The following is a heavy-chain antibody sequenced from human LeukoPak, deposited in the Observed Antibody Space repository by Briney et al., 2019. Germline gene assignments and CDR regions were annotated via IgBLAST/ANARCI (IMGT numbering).Heavy chain of an antibody. CDR3: ARDQKYYGDYGPVGWFDP. CDR2: ISGSGIDT. Sequence: GGSLRLSCAASGFTFSDYVMNWVRQAPGKGLEWVSSISGSGIDTYYADAVKGRFTISRDNSKNTLYLQMNSPRAEDTGVYYCARDQKYYGDYGPVGWFDPWGQGTLVTVSS. D-gene: IGHD4-17*01. J-gene: IGHJ5*02. CDR1: GFTFSDYV. V-gene: IGHV3-23*01.